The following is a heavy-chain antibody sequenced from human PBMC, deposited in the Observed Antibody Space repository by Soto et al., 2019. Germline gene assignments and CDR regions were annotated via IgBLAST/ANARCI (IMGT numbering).Heavy chain of an antibody. Sequence: GGSLRLSCAASGFTFSSYSMNWVRQAPGKGLEWVSYISSSSSTIYYADSVKGRFTISRDNAKNSLYLQMNSLRAEDTAVYYCAGAHKLYCSGGSCYGWGQGTLVTVSS. D-gene: IGHD2-15*01. J-gene: IGHJ4*02. V-gene: IGHV3-48*01. CDR3: AGAHKLYCSGGSCYG. CDR2: ISSSSSTI. CDR1: GFTFSSYS.